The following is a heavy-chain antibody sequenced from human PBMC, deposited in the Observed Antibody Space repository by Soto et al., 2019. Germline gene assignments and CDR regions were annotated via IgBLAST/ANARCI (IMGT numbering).Heavy chain of an antibody. CDR1: GGTINSPIYY. V-gene: IGHV4-31*03. D-gene: IGHD3-22*01. CDR3: AAGDDSGYYPRPFDS. J-gene: IGHJ4*02. CDR2: IYYSGTT. Sequence: QVQLLESGPGLVQPSQTLSLTCTASGGTINSPIYYWSWIRQHPGKGLEWIGNIYYSGTTYYNPNPKSRVTISVETTKNQSSLERSSVTAADTAVYYCAAGDDSGYYPRPFDSWGQGTLVTVSS.